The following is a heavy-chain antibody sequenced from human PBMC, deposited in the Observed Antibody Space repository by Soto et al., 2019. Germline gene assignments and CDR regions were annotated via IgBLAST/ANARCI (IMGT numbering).Heavy chain of an antibody. CDR2: TYFRSKWYN. CDR3: AKGDNLGPKTGYAFDP. CDR1: GDSVSSNTAS. V-gene: IGHV6-1*01. J-gene: IGHJ5*02. Sequence: QTLSLTCAISGDSVSSNTASWNWITQSPSRGLEWLGRTYFRSKWYNDYAVSVKSRIIINPDTSNNQFSLQLNSVTPEDTAVYFCAKGDNLGPKTGYAFDPWGQGIMVTVYS. D-gene: IGHD5-12*01.